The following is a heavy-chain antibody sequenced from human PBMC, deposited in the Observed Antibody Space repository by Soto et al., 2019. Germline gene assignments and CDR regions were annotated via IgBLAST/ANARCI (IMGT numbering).Heavy chain of an antibody. V-gene: IGHV3-43*01. Sequence: PGGSLRLSCAASGFTFDDYTMHWVRQAPGKGLEWVSLISWDGGSTYYADSVKGRFTISRDNSKNSLYLQMNSLRTEDTALYYCAKDKTPNYYDSSGPLDYWGQGTLVTVSS. CDR2: ISWDGGST. CDR3: AKDKTPNYYDSSGPLDY. J-gene: IGHJ4*02. D-gene: IGHD3-22*01. CDR1: GFTFDDYT.